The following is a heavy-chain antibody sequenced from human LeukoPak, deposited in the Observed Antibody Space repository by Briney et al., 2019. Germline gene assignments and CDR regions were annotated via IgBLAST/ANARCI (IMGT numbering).Heavy chain of an antibody. J-gene: IGHJ4*02. CDR1: GGSISSSNW. Sequence: SGTPSLTCAVSGGSISSSNWWSWVRQPPGKGLEWIGEIYHSGSTNYNPSLKSRVTISVDKSKNQFCLKLSSVTAADTAVYYCARAPGGGYSSYYFDYWGQGTLVTVSS. CDR3: ARAPGGGYSSYYFDY. D-gene: IGHD2-21*01. CDR2: IYHSGST. V-gene: IGHV4-4*02.